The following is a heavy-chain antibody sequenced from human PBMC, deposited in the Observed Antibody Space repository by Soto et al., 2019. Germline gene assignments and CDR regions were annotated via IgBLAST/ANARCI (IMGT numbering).Heavy chain of an antibody. D-gene: IGHD6-13*01. J-gene: IGHJ6*02. CDR2: INHSGST. Sequence: PSETLSLTCTVSGGSISSSSYYWGWIRQPPGKGLEWIGSINHSGSTNYNPSLKSRVTISVDTSKNQFSLKLSSVTAADTAVYYCASGYSSSWYPSNGMDVWGQGTTVTVSS. V-gene: IGHV4-39*07. CDR3: ASGYSSSWYPSNGMDV. CDR1: GGSISSSSYY.